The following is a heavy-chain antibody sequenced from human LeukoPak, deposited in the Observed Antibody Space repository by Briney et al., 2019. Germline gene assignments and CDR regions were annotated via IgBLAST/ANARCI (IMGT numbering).Heavy chain of an antibody. CDR3: ASGYSGYDFWYYYMDV. V-gene: IGHV4-34*01. D-gene: IGHD5-12*01. J-gene: IGHJ6*03. Sequence: LETLSLTCAVYGGSFSGYYWSWIRQPPGKGLEWIGEINHSGSTNYNPSLKSRVTISVDTSKNQFSLKLSSVTAADTAVYYCASGYSGYDFWYYYMDVWGKGTTVTVSS. CDR1: GGSFSGYY. CDR2: INHSGST.